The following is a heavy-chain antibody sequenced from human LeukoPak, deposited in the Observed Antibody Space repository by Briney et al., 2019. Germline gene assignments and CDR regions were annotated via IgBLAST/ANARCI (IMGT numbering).Heavy chain of an antibody. CDR2: TNPNSGNT. V-gene: IGHV1-8*01. CDR1: GYTFTSYD. D-gene: IGHD3-10*01. J-gene: IGHJ4*02. Sequence: ASVKVSCKASGYTFTSYDINWVRRATGQGLEWMGCTNPNSGNTGYAQKFQGRVTMTRNTSISTAYMELSSLRSEDTAVYYCARGLITMVRGVISAAGYWGQGTLVTVSS. CDR3: ARGLITMVRGVISAAGY.